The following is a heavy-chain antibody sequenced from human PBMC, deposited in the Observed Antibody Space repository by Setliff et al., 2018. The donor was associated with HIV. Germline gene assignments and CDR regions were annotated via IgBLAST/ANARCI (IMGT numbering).Heavy chain of an antibody. Sequence: ASVKVSCKASGYSFTSYGISWVRQAPGQGLEWMGWISAYNGNKNYAQYLQDRITMTTDTSTSTAYMELRSLRSDDTAVYYCARSPGVATITLFDYWGQGTLVTVSS. CDR2: ISAYNGNK. J-gene: IGHJ4*02. CDR3: ARSPGVATITLFDY. V-gene: IGHV1-18*01. CDR1: GYSFTSYG. D-gene: IGHD5-12*01.